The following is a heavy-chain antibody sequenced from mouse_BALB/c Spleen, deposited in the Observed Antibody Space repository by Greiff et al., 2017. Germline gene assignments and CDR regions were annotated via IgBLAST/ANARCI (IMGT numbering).Heavy chain of an antibody. CDR3: ARGGWLLRGDY. Sequence: QVQLQQSGAELAKPGASVKMSCKASGYTFTSYWMHWVKQRPGQGLEWIGYINPSTGYTVYNQKFKDKATLTADKSSSTAYMQLSSLTSEDSAVYYCARGGWLLRGDYWGQGTSVTVSS. D-gene: IGHD2-3*01. CDR1: GYTFTSYW. CDR2: INPSTGYT. V-gene: IGHV1-7*01. J-gene: IGHJ4*01.